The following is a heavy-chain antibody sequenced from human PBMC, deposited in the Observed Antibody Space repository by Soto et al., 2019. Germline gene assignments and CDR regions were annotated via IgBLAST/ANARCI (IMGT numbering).Heavy chain of an antibody. Sequence: QVQLVQSGAEVKKPGASVKVSCKASGYTFTSYGISWVRQAPGQGLEWMGWISAYNGNTNYAQKLQGRVTMTTATSTSTDYMELRSLRSDDTAVFYCASVVAVDAFAIWGQGTMVTVSS. D-gene: IGHD6-19*01. J-gene: IGHJ3*02. CDR1: GYTFTSYG. CDR3: ASVVAVDAFAI. CDR2: ISAYNGNT. V-gene: IGHV1-18*01.